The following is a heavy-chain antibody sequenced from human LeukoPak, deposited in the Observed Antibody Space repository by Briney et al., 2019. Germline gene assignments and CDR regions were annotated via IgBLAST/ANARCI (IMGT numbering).Heavy chain of an antibody. D-gene: IGHD1-26*01. CDR3: ARQWSPIVGATNDY. J-gene: IGHJ4*02. CDR1: GGSISSSGYY. Sequence: SSETLSLTCTVSGGSISSSGYYWGWIRQPPGKGLEWIGSIYYSGSTYYNPSLKSRVTISVDTSKNQFSLKLSSVTAADTAVYYCARQWSPIVGATNDYWGQGTLVTVSS. CDR2: IYYSGST. V-gene: IGHV4-39*01.